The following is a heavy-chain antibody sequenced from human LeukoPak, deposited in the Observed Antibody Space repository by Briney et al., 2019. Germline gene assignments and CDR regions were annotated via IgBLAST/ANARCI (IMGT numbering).Heavy chain of an antibody. Sequence: TGGSLRLSCVASGFTFSNYAMRWVRQAPGKGLEWVSTITKNGDKTYYADSVKGRFAISRDNSKNTMYLQVDSLRAEDTALYYCAKDGGGLFAARWMDVWGKGTTVTVSS. J-gene: IGHJ6*04. D-gene: IGHD3-3*01. CDR3: AKDGGGLFAARWMDV. CDR1: GFTFSNYA. CDR2: ITKNGDKT. V-gene: IGHV3-23*01.